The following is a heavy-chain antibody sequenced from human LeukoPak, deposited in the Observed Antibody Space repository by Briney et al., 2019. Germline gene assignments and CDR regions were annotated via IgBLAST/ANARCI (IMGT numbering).Heavy chain of an antibody. CDR2: IKQDGSEK. J-gene: IGHJ5*02. Sequence: GGSLRLSCAASGFTFSSYWMSWVRQAPGKGLEWVANIKQDGSEKYYVDSVKGRFTISRDNAKNSLYLQMNSLRAEDTAVYYCARGIYDYGDYNWFDPWGQGTLVTVSS. CDR3: ARGIYDYGDYNWFDP. D-gene: IGHD4-17*01. CDR1: GFTFSSYW. V-gene: IGHV3-7*01.